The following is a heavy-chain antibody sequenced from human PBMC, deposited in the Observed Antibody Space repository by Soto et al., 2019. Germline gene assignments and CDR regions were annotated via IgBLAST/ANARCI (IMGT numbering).Heavy chain of an antibody. Sequence: GGSLRLSCAASGFTFSSYEMNWVRQAPGKGLEWVSYISSSGSTIYYADSVKGRFTISRDNAKNSLYLQMNSLRAEDTAVYYCATPPAGNYDILTGYYRDDAFDIWGQVTMVTVSS. CDR2: ISSSGSTI. D-gene: IGHD3-9*01. CDR1: GFTFSSYE. CDR3: ATPPAGNYDILTGYYRDDAFDI. J-gene: IGHJ3*02. V-gene: IGHV3-48*03.